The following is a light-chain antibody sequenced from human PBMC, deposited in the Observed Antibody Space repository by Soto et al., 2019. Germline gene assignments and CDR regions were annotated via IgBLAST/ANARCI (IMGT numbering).Light chain of an antibody. J-gene: IGLJ3*02. V-gene: IGLV2-14*01. CDR1: SSDVGGYNY. Sequence: QSVLTQPASVSGSPGQSITISCTGTSSDVGGYNYVSWYQQYPGKAPKFMIYEVSNRPSGVSNRFSGSKSGNTASLTISGLQAEDEADYYCTSYTNSSTLVFGGGTQLTVL. CDR2: EVS. CDR3: TSYTNSSTLV.